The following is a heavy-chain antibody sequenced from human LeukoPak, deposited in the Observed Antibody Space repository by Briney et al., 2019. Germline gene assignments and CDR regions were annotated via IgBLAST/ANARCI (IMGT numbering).Heavy chain of an antibody. CDR3: AKDSTYYYDSSGYYPPYYFDY. CDR2: VNADGGNT. J-gene: IGHJ4*02. V-gene: IGHV3-23*01. Sequence: GGSLRLSCAASGFTFDNYRMSWVRQAPGKGLEWVSTVNADGGNTYYADSVKGRFTISRDNSKNTLYLQMNSLRAEDTAVYYCAKDSTYYYDSSGYYPPYYFDYWGQGTLVTVSS. D-gene: IGHD3-22*01. CDR1: GFTFDNYR.